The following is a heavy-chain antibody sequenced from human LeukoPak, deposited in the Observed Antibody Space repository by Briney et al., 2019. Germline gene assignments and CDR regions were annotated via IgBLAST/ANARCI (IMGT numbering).Heavy chain of an antibody. CDR3: ARDIAAAGCSDY. CDR2: IYYSGST. Sequence: SETLSLTCTVSGGSISSYYWSWIRQPPGKRLEYIGYIYYSGSTNYNPSLKSRLTISVDTSKNQFSLKLSSVTAADTAVYYCARDIAAAGCSDYWGQGTLVTVSS. D-gene: IGHD6-13*01. V-gene: IGHV4-59*01. J-gene: IGHJ4*02. CDR1: GGSISSYY.